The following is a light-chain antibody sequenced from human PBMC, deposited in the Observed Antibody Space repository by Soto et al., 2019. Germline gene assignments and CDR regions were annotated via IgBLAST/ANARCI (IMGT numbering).Light chain of an antibody. J-gene: IGLJ2*01. CDR2: DVN. Sequence: QSALTRPASVSASPGQSITISCTGTSSDVGSYNYVSWYQQHPGKAPKLMIFDVNNRPSGVSNRFSGSKSGNTASLTISGLQAEDEADYYCSSYTTSSTLAFGGGTKLTVL. CDR1: SSDVGSYNY. V-gene: IGLV2-14*03. CDR3: SSYTTSSTLA.